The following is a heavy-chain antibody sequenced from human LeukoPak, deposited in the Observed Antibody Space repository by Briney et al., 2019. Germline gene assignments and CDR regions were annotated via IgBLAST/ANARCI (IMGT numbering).Heavy chain of an antibody. CDR3: ARHPFATPFDY. V-gene: IGHV4-59*08. CDR1: GDSVSGVY. CDR2: VYYSGDT. J-gene: IGHJ4*02. D-gene: IGHD2-15*01. Sequence: SETLSLTCTVSGDSVSGVYWSWIRQPPGKGLEWIGYVYYSGDTNYNPSLKSRVTMSLDTSKSQVSLRLSSVTAADTAVYYCARHPFATPFDYWGRGTLLTVSS.